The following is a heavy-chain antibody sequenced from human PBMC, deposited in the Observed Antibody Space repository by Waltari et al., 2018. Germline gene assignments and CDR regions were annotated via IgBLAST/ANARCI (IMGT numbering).Heavy chain of an antibody. D-gene: IGHD1-26*01. CDR3: APMGASRLTWTD. Sequence: EVQLVESGGGLVQPGGSLRLSCAASGFSFSSVGMNWVRQAPGKGLGWVANVSGAGFPRFYADSVEGRFTISRDNAKNSLFLQMNGLRAEDTAVYYCAPMGASRLTWTDWGQGTLVTVSS. V-gene: IGHV3-48*01. J-gene: IGHJ4*02. CDR1: GFSFSSVG. CDR2: VSGAGFPR.